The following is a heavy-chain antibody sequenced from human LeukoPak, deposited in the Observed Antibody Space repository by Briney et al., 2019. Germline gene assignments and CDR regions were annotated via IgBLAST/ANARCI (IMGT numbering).Heavy chain of an antibody. D-gene: IGHD1-1*01. CDR1: GYTSTGYY. CDR2: TIPMLGVP. Sequence: ASVKVSCKASGYTSTGYYMHWVRQAPGQGLEWMGRTIPMLGVPNYAQKFQGRVTISADESTSTAYMELSSLRSEDTAVYYCAGDRPNWKFEVDVFDGWGQGTLVVVSS. V-gene: IGHV1-69*04. J-gene: IGHJ4*02. CDR3: AGDRPNWKFEVDVFDG.